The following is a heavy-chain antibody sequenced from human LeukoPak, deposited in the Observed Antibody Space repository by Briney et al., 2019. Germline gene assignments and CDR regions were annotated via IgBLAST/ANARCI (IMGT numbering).Heavy chain of an antibody. CDR2: IWYDGSNK. CDR1: GFTFSSYG. J-gene: IGHJ4*02. D-gene: IGHD3-10*01. CDR3: ARDVDYYGSGSYYQPAYYFDY. V-gene: IGHV3-33*01. Sequence: GRSLRLSCVASGFTFSSYGMHWVRQAPGKGLEWVAVIWYDGSNKYYADSVKGRFTISRDNSKNTLYLQMNSLRAEDTAVYYCARDVDYYGSGSYYQPAYYFDYWGQGTLVTVSS.